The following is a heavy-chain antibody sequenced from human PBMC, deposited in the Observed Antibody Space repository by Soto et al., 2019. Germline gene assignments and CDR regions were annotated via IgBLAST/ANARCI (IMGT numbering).Heavy chain of an antibody. Sequence: ASVKVSCKASGYTFTSYATHWVRQAPGQRLEWMGWINAGNGNTKYSQKFQGRVTITRDTSASTAYMELSSLRSEDTAVYYCARDQWLVGRGNYYYGMDVWGQGTTVTVSS. V-gene: IGHV1-3*01. D-gene: IGHD6-19*01. CDR2: INAGNGNT. J-gene: IGHJ6*02. CDR1: GYTFTSYA. CDR3: ARDQWLVGRGNYYYGMDV.